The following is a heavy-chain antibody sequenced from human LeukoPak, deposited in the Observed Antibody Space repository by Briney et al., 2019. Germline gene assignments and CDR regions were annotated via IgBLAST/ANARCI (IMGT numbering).Heavy chain of an antibody. CDR1: GFTFSSYA. V-gene: IGHV3-23*01. Sequence: GGSLRLSCAASGFTFSSYAMTWVRQAPGKGPEWVSGISGSGDTTFYADSVKGRFTISRDNSKNTLYLQMNSLRAEDTAVYYCAKSLDTAMDNPFDYWGQGTLVTVSS. CDR2: ISGSGDTT. J-gene: IGHJ4*02. D-gene: IGHD5-18*01. CDR3: AKSLDTAMDNPFDY.